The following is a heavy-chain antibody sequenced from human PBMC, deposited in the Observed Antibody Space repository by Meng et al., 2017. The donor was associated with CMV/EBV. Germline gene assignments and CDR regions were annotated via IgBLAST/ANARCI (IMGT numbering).Heavy chain of an antibody. V-gene: IGHV5-51*01. CDR2: IYPGDSDT. CDR3: ARSDCSSTSCYFWFDP. J-gene: IGHJ5*02. Sequence: SGYSVTSYWIGWVRQMPGKGLEWMGIIYPGDSDTRYSPSFQGQVTISADKSISTAYLQWSSLKASDTAMYYCARSDCSSTSCYFWFDPWGQGTLVTVSS. CDR1: GYSVTSYW. D-gene: IGHD2-2*01.